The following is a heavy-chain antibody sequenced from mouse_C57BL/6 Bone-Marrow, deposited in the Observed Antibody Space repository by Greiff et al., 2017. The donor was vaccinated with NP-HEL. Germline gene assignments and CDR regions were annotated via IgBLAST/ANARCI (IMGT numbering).Heavy chain of an antibody. CDR2: ISSGGSYT. CDR3: ARGWGADFTWFAY. Sequence: EVQVVESGGDLVKPGGSLKLSCAASGFTFSSYGMSWVRQTPDKRLEWVATISSGGSYTYYPGSVKGRFTISRDNAKNTLYLQMSSLKSEDTAMYYCARGWGADFTWFAYWGQGTLVTVSA. J-gene: IGHJ3*01. V-gene: IGHV5-6*01. CDR1: GFTFSSYG.